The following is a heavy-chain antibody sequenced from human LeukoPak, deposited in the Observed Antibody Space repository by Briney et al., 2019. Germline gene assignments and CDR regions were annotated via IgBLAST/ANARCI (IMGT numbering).Heavy chain of an antibody. CDR3: ARSPQNYDFWSGYPYYFDY. CDR2: INPSGGST. J-gene: IGHJ4*02. V-gene: IGHV1-46*01. CDR1: GYTFTSYY. Sequence: ATVKVSCKASGYTFTSYYMHWVRQAPGQGLEWMGIINPSGGSTSYAQKLQGRVTMTTDTSTSTAYMELRSLRSDDTAVYYCARSPQNYDFWSGYPYYFDYWGQGTLVTVSS. D-gene: IGHD3-3*01.